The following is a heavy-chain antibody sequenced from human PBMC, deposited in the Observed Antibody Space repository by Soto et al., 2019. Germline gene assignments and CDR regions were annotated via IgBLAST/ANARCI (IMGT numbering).Heavy chain of an antibody. CDR1: GCSISSYY. J-gene: IGHJ3*02. CDR2: IYTSGST. D-gene: IGHD2-2*01. CDR3: ARDIVVVPAAFSSSWYPGAFDI. V-gene: IGHV4-4*07. Sequence: XETLSLTCTVAGCSISSYYWSWIRQPAGKGLDWIGRIYTSGSTNYNPSLKSRVTMSVDTSKNQFSLKLSSVTAADTAVYYCARDIVVVPAAFSSSWYPGAFDIWEQGTMVTVSS.